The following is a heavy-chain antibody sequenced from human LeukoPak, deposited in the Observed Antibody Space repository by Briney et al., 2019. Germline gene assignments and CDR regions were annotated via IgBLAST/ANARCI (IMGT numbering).Heavy chain of an antibody. Sequence: PGGSLRLSCAASGFTFDDYAMHWVRQAPGKGLEWVSGISWSSGSIGYADSVKGRFTISRDNAKNTLYLQMNSLRAADTAVYYCARDKGTSYLSSFGYWGQGTLVTVSS. CDR3: ARDKGTSYLSSFGY. J-gene: IGHJ4*02. V-gene: IGHV3-9*01. CDR2: ISWSSGSI. CDR1: GFTFDDYA. D-gene: IGHD6-6*01.